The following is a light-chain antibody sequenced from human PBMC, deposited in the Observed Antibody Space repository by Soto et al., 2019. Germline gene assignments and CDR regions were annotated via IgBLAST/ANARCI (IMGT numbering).Light chain of an antibody. V-gene: IGKV3-15*01. CDR3: QQYDNWPRT. CDR1: QSVTSN. CDR2: GAS. J-gene: IGKJ1*01. Sequence: PGDRATLSCEASQSVTSNYLAWYQQTPGQAPRLLIYGASARATGIPARFSGSGSGTEFTLTISSLQSEDFAVYFCQQYDNWPRTFGQGTKVDI.